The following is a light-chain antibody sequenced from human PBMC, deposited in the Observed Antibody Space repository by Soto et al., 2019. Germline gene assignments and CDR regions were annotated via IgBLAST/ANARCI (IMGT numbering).Light chain of an antibody. V-gene: IGKV2-28*01. CDR2: LGS. CDR1: QSLLHANGYNY. J-gene: IGKJ5*01. Sequence: DIVMTQSPLSLPVTPGEPASISCRSSQSLLHANGYNYLDWYLQKPGQSPQLLIYLGSNRASGVPDRFSGSASGTDFTLKISRVEAEDVGIYYCMQALQTPTFGQGTRLDIK. CDR3: MQALQTPT.